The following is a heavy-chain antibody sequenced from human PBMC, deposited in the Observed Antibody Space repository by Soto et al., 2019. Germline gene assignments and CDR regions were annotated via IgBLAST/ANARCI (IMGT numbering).Heavy chain of an antibody. V-gene: IGHV3-30-3*01. J-gene: IGHJ4*02. Sequence: PGGSLRLSCAASGFTLSTYDMHWVRQAPGKGLEWMALTSYDGSNAYYADSVKGRFTISRDRSRNTLYLQMNNLRTEDTALYYCARPYFYDSGGSNYYFDCWGQGTLVTVSS. CDR3: ARPYFYDSGGSNYYFDC. CDR1: GFTLSTYD. D-gene: IGHD3-22*01. CDR2: TSYDGSNA.